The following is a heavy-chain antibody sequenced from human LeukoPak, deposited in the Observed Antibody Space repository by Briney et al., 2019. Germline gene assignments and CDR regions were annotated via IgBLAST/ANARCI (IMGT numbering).Heavy chain of an antibody. Sequence: GGSLRLSCAASGFTFSSYSMNWVRQAPGKGLEWVSSISSSSSYIYYADSVKGRFTISRDNSKNTLYLQISSLRAEDTAVYYCAKGWLGLFYYYALDVWGQGTTVTVSS. D-gene: IGHD5-24*01. V-gene: IGHV3-21*04. CDR1: GFTFSSYS. CDR3: AKGWLGLFYYYALDV. CDR2: ISSSSSYI. J-gene: IGHJ6*02.